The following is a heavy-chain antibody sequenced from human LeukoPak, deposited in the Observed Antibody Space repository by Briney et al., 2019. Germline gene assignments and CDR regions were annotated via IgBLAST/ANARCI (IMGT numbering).Heavy chain of an antibody. CDR3: ARNLLVVSASPYFYGLDV. J-gene: IGHJ6*02. CDR1: TFTFTGYY. CDR2: INPNSGGT. D-gene: IGHD3-22*01. Sequence: ASVKVSCKASTFTFTGYYIHWLRLAPGEGLEWMGWINPNSGGTVYSQKFQGRVTMTRDTPTSTAFMELSRLRSDDTAVYFCARNLLVVSASPYFYGLDVWGQGTALTVS. V-gene: IGHV1-2*02.